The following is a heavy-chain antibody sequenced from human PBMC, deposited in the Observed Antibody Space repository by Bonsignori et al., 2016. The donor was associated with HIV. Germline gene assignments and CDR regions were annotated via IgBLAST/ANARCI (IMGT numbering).Heavy chain of an antibody. D-gene: IGHD1-26*01. CDR3: ANSRRGSYPRNDAFDI. Sequence: WIRQPPGKGLEWVSAISGSGGSTYYADSVKGRFTISRDNSKNTLYLQMNSLRAEDTAVYYCANSRRGSYPRNDAFDIWGQGTMVTVSS. J-gene: IGHJ3*02. CDR2: ISGSGGST. V-gene: IGHV3-23*01.